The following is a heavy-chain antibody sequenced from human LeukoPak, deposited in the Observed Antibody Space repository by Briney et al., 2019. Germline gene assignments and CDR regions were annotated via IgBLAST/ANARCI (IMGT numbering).Heavy chain of an antibody. CDR3: ASERGDYGIDY. V-gene: IGHV3-15*01. Sequence: PGGSLRLSCAASGFTFSDAWMSWVRHTPGKGLEWVGRIRSRTHGGTADYAAPVKGRFTMSRDDSKSTLYLQMNSLKTEDTGLYYCASERGDYGIDYWGQGTLVTASS. CDR1: GFTFSDAW. J-gene: IGHJ4*02. CDR2: IRSRTHGGTA. D-gene: IGHD4-17*01.